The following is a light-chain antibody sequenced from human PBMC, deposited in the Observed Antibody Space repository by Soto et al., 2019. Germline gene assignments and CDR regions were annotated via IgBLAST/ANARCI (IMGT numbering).Light chain of an antibody. CDR1: QSVSTL. Sequence: DIQMTQSPSTLSASVGDRVTITCRASQSVSTLLAWYQQRPGKAPKLLIHDASSLERGVPSRFSGSGSGTEFTLTISSLQPDDFATYYCQHYNSYSEAFGQGTKVDIK. J-gene: IGKJ1*01. CDR3: QHYNSYSEA. CDR2: DAS. V-gene: IGKV1-5*01.